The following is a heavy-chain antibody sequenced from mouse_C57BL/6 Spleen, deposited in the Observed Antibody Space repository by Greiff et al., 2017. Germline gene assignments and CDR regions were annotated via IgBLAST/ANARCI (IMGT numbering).Heavy chain of an antibody. D-gene: IGHD1-1*01. J-gene: IGHJ2*01. CDR3: ALFITTVVDYFDY. CDR2: IYPGDGDT. V-gene: IGHV1-82*01. Sequence: VQRVESGPELVKPGASVKISCKASGYAFSSSWMNWVKQRPGKGLEWIGRIYPGDGDTNYNGQFKGKATLTADKSSSTAYMQLSSLTSEDSAVYFCALFITTVVDYFDYWGQGTTLTVSS. CDR1: GYAFSSSW.